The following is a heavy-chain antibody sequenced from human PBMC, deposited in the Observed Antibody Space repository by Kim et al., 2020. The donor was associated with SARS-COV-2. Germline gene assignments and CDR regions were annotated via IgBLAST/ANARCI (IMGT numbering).Heavy chain of an antibody. V-gene: IGHV3-15*01. CDR2: IKSKTDGGTT. CDR1: GFTFSNAW. Sequence: GGTLRLSCAASGFTFSNAWMSWVRQAPGKGLEWVGRIKSKTDGGTTDYAAPVKGRFTISRDDSKNTLYLQMNSLKTEDKAVYYCTTDQPSTYYDILTGYSVTTENGMDVWGQGTTVTVSS. CDR3: TTDQPSTYYDILTGYSVTTENGMDV. J-gene: IGHJ6*02. D-gene: IGHD3-9*01.